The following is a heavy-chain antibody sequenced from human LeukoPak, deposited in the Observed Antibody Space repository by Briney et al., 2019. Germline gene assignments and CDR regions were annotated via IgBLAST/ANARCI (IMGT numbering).Heavy chain of an antibody. J-gene: IGHJ4*02. D-gene: IGHD3-10*01. CDR2: IKQDGSEK. CDR3: ARDSFYGSGSYYKFVY. CDR1: GFTFSSYR. V-gene: IGHV3-7*01. Sequence: GGSLRLSCAASGFTFSSYRMSWVRQAPGKGLEWVANIKQDGSEKYYVDSVKGRFTISRDNAKNSLYLQMNSLRAEDTAVYYCARDSFYGSGSYYKFVYWGQGTLVTVSS.